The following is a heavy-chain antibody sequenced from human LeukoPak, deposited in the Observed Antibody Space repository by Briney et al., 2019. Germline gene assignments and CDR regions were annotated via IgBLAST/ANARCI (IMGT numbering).Heavy chain of an antibody. D-gene: IGHD3-3*01. CDR1: GGSFSGYY. CDR3: ARGGDLYYDFWSGYYTGCWFDP. V-gene: IGHV4-34*01. J-gene: IGHJ5*02. CDR2: INHSGST. Sequence: SETLSLTCAVYGGSFSGYYWSWIRQPPGKGLEWIGEINHSGSTNYYPSLKSRVTILVDTSKNQFSLKLSSVTAADTAVYYCARGGDLYYDFWSGYYTGCWFDPWAQGTLVTVSS.